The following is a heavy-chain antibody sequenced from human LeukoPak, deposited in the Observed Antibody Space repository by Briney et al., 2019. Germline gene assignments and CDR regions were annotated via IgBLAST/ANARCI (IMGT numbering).Heavy chain of an antibody. CDR1: GFTFSSYE. Sequence: GGSLRLSCAASGFTFSSYEMNWVRQAPVKGLAWVSYISSSASTIYYADSVKGRFTISRDNAKNSLYLQMNSLRAEDTAVYYCVRDSGCSGGSCYPNYDYWGQGTLVTVSS. CDR2: ISSSASTI. V-gene: IGHV3-48*03. J-gene: IGHJ4*02. D-gene: IGHD2-15*01. CDR3: VRDSGCSGGSCYPNYDY.